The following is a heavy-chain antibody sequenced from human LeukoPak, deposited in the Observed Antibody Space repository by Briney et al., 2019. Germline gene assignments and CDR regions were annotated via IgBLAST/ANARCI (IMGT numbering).Heavy chain of an antibody. J-gene: IGHJ4*02. CDR3: ATELGYCYSGRCG. CDR1: GFTFSSYA. D-gene: IGHD2-15*01. Sequence: GSLILSCAASGFTFSSYAMSWVRQAPGKGLEWVSAISGSGGSTYYADSVKGRFTISRDNSKNTLYLQMNSLRSEDTAVFYCATELGYCYSGRCGWGQGTLVTVSS. V-gene: IGHV3-23*01. CDR2: ISGSGGST.